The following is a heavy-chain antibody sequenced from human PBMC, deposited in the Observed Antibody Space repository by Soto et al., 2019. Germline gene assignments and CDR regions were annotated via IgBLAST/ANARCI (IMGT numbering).Heavy chain of an antibody. J-gene: IGHJ4*02. CDR1: GYSFASYG. CDR3: ARILTVQMGGSGAGGY. CDR2: ISASNGNT. V-gene: IGHV1-18*01. D-gene: IGHD3-10*01. Sequence: QVHLVQSGAEAKKPGASVKVSCKASGYSFASYGINWVRQAPGQGLEWMGWISASNGNTDSAQKFQGRVTMTTDTSTSTAYMELRSLRSDDTAVYYCARILTVQMGGSGAGGYWGQGTLVTVSS.